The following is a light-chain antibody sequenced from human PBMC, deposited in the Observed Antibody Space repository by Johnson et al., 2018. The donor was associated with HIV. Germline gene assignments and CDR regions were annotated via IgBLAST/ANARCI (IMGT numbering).Light chain of an antibody. CDR2: DNN. V-gene: IGLV1-51*01. Sequence: QSVLTQPPSVSAAPGQKVTISCSGSSSNIGNNYVSWYQHLPGKAPKLLIYDNNKRPSGIPDRFSGSKSGTSATLGITGLQTGDEADYYCGTWDSSLRAYNYVFGTGTKVTVL. CDR3: GTWDSSLRAYNYV. CDR1: SSNIGNNY. J-gene: IGLJ1*01.